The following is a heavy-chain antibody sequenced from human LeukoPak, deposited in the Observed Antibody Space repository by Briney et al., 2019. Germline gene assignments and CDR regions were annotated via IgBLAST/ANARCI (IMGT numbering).Heavy chain of an antibody. J-gene: IGHJ3*02. V-gene: IGHV3-23*01. CDR3: AKRDRRITIFGVVMDAFDI. CDR1: GFTFSSYA. Sequence: GGSLRLSCAASGFTFSSYAMRWVRQAPGKGLEWVSAISGSGGSTYYADSVKGRFTISRDNSKNTLYLQMNSLRAEDTAVYYCAKRDRRITIFGVVMDAFDIWGQGTMVTVSS. D-gene: IGHD3-3*01. CDR2: ISGSGGST.